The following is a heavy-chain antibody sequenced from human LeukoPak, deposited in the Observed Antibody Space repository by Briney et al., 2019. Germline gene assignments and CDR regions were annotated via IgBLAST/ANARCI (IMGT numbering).Heavy chain of an antibody. CDR3: AKSGPFGFDP. Sequence: QPGGSLRLSCAASGFTITTYAVNWVRQAPGKGLEWVSAISGSGGSTYYADSVKGRFTISRDNSKNTLYLQMNSLRAEDTAVYYCAKSGPFGFDPWGQGTLVTVSS. CDR1: GFTITTYA. CDR2: ISGSGGST. V-gene: IGHV3-23*01. D-gene: IGHD6-25*01. J-gene: IGHJ5*02.